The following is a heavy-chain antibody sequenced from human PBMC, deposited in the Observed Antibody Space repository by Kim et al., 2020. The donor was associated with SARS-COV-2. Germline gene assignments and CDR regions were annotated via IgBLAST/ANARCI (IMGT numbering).Heavy chain of an antibody. V-gene: IGHV3-49*03. CDR3: TRHYGDYGHRDWYFDL. J-gene: IGHJ2*01. CDR1: GFTFGDYA. CDR2: IRSKAYGGTT. Sequence: GGSLRLSCTASGFTFGDYAMSWFRQAPGKGLEWVGFIRSKAYGGTTEYAASVKGRFTISRDDSKSIAYLQMNSLKTEDTAVYYCTRHYGDYGHRDWYFDLWGRGTLVTVSS. D-gene: IGHD4-17*01.